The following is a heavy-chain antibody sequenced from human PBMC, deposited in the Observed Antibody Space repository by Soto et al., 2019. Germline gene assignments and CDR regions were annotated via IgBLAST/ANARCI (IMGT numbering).Heavy chain of an antibody. Sequence: PSETLSLTCAVSSGSISSSNWWSWVRQPPGKGLEWIGEIYHSGSTNYNPSLKSRVTISVDKSKNQFSLKLSSVTAADTAVYYCARDLQSSGWGDAFDIWGQGTMVTVSS. D-gene: IGHD6-19*01. CDR3: ARDLQSSGWGDAFDI. J-gene: IGHJ3*02. CDR1: SGSISSSNW. V-gene: IGHV4-4*02. CDR2: IYHSGST.